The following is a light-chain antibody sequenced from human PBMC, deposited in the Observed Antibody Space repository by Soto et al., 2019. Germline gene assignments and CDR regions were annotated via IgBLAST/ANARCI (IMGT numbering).Light chain of an antibody. CDR2: GAS. J-gene: IGKJ1*01. V-gene: IGKV3-20*01. CDR1: QSFSSSY. CDR3: LQYDSSPLT. Sequence: EIVLTQSPGTLSLSPGERATLSCRASQSFSSSYLAWYQQKPGQAPRLLIYGASNRATGIPDRFSGSGAGTDITLTISRLEPDDFAVYYCLQYDSSPLTYGQWTKVEMK.